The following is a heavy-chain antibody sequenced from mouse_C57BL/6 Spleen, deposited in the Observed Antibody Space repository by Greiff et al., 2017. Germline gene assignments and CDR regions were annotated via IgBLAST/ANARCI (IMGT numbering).Heavy chain of an antibody. J-gene: IGHJ1*03. CDR1: GFNIKDYY. V-gene: IGHV14-2*01. CDR3: ARNGSSLYWYFDV. CDR2: IDPEDGET. Sequence: VHVKQSGAELVKPGASVKLSCTASGFNIKDYYMHWVKQRTEQGLEWIGRIDPEDGETKYAPKFQGKATITADTSSNTAYLQLSSLTSEDTAVYYCARNGSSLYWYFDVWGTGTTVTVSS. D-gene: IGHD1-1*01.